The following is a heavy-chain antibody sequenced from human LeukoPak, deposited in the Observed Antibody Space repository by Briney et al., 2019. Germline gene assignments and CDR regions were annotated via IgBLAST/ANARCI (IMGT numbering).Heavy chain of an antibody. CDR3: ARDPYHDSSGYYLH. CDR2: ISAYNGNT. Sequence: ASVKVSCKASGYTFTSYGISWVRQAPGQGLEWMGWISAYNGNTNYAQKLQGRVTMTTDTSTSTAYMELRSLRSDDTAVYYCARDPYHDSSGYYLHWGQGTLVTVSS. D-gene: IGHD3-22*01. J-gene: IGHJ4*02. CDR1: GYTFTSYG. V-gene: IGHV1-18*01.